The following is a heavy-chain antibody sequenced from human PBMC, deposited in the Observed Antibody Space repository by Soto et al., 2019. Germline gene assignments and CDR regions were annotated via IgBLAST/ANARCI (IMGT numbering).Heavy chain of an antibody. CDR2: IYYSGST. D-gene: IGHD2-15*01. CDR1: GGSISSYY. CDR3: VVGGLTYYFDY. J-gene: IGHJ4*02. Sequence: PSETLSLTCTVSGGSISSYYWSWIRQPPGKGLEWIGYIYYSGSTNYNPSLKSRVTISVDTSKNQFSLKLGSVTAADTAVYYCVVGGLTYYFDYWGQGTLVTVSS. V-gene: IGHV4-59*01.